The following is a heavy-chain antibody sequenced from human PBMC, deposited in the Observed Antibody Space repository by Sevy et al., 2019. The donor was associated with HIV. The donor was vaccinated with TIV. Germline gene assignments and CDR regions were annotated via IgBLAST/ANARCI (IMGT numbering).Heavy chain of an antibody. J-gene: IGHJ3*02. CDR3: ARHCSGTSCSHAFDI. CDR2: INHSGST. V-gene: IGHV4-34*01. CDR1: GGSFSGYD. D-gene: IGHD2-2*01. Sequence: SENLSLTCAVYGGSFSGYDWSWIRQPPGKGLEWIGEINHSGSTNYNPSLKSRVTISVDTSKNQFSLKLSSVTAADTAVYYCARHCSGTSCSHAFDIWGQGTMVTVSS.